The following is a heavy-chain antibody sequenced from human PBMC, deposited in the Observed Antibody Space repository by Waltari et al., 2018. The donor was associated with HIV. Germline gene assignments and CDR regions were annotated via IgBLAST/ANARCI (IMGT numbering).Heavy chain of an antibody. J-gene: IGHJ5*02. CDR1: GFSLRSYG. V-gene: IGHV3-33*01. CDR3: ARGEGGYTYGYNWLDL. Sequence: QVKVVESGGSLVQPGWSRRLSCAASGFSLRSYGMPWVCQAPGKGLEWVALIWYDGSKKYYGDSVKGRFTIFSDKSKNTVFLQMTRLRVEDTATYYCARGEGGYTYGYNWLDLWGQGTVVTVSS. D-gene: IGHD1-26*01. CDR2: IWYDGSKK.